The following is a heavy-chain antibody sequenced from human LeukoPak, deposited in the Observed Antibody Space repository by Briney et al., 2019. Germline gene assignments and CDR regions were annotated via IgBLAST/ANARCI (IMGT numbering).Heavy chain of an antibody. Sequence: GGSLRLSCAASGFTFDDYAMHWVRQAPGKGLEWVSGISWNSGSIGYADSVKGRFTISRDNAKNSLYLQMNSLRAEDTALYYCAKDSSSTTTGFHDYYYYGMDVWGQGTTVTVSS. CDR1: GFTFDDYA. V-gene: IGHV3-9*01. CDR2: ISWNSGSI. J-gene: IGHJ6*02. CDR3: AKDSSSTTTGFHDYYYYGMDV. D-gene: IGHD2-2*01.